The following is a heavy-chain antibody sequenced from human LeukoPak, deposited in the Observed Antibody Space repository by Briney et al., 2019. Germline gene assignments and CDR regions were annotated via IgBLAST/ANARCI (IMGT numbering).Heavy chain of an antibody. CDR3: ARSQNYYGSGDY. CDR1: GDSVSNGNYY. D-gene: IGHD3-10*01. V-gene: IGHV4-61*03. Sequence: SETLSLTCAVSGDSVSNGNYYWSWLRQPPGKALEWIGYIYYTGKTYYNPSLEGRVTILVDTSRNHFSVKLSSVTAADTAVYYCARSQNYYGSGDYWSQGTLVTVSS. CDR2: IYYTGKT. J-gene: IGHJ4*02.